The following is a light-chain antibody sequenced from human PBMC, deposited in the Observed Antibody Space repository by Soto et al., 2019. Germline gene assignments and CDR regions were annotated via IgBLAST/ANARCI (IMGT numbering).Light chain of an antibody. CDR3: CSYAGTYSPV. CDR2: DVS. Sequence: QSALTQPPSVSGSPGQSVTISCTGTCSDVGAYNFVSWYQQHPGKAPKLIIFDVSARPSGVPDRFSGSKSGNTASLTISGLQADDEADYYCCSYAGTYSPVLGGGTKLTVL. J-gene: IGLJ2*01. CDR1: CSDVGAYNF. V-gene: IGLV2-11*01.